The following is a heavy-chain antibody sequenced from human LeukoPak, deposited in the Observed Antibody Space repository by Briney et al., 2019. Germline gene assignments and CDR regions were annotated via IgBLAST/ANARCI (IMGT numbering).Heavy chain of an antibody. J-gene: IGHJ6*03. Sequence: GGSLRLSCAASGFTFSSYWMSWVRQAPGKGLEWVADIKQDGSEKYYVDSVKGRFTISRDNAKNSLYLQMNSLGAEDTAVYYCARDFGYYDFWSGYPLMDVWGKGTTVTVSS. CDR3: ARDFGYYDFWSGYPLMDV. CDR2: IKQDGSEK. CDR1: GFTFSSYW. V-gene: IGHV3-7*01. D-gene: IGHD3-3*01.